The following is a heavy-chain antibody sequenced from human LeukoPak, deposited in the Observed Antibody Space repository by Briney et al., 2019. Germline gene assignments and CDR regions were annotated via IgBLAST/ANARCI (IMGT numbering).Heavy chain of an antibody. J-gene: IGHJ3*02. CDR1: GGSISSYY. D-gene: IGHD6-13*01. CDR3: AREDSSSFHAFDI. Sequence: PSETLSLTCTVSGGSISSYYWSWIRQPPGRGLEWIGYIYYSGSTNYNPSLKSRVTISVDTSKNQFSLKLSSVTAADTAVYYCAREDSSSFHAFDIWGQGTMVTVSS. CDR2: IYYSGST. V-gene: IGHV4-59*01.